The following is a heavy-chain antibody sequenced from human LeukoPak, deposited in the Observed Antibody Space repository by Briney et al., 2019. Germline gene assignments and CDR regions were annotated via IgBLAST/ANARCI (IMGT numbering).Heavy chain of an antibody. J-gene: IGHJ4*02. CDR3: AKENSSRDPVYFDY. Sequence: PGRSLRLSCAASGFTFSSCGMHWVRQAPGKGLEWVAVISYDGSNKYYADSVKGRFTISRDNSKNTLYLQMNSLRAEDTAVYYCAKENSSRDPVYFDYWGQGTLVTVSS. D-gene: IGHD6-13*01. V-gene: IGHV3-30*18. CDR2: ISYDGSNK. CDR1: GFTFSSCG.